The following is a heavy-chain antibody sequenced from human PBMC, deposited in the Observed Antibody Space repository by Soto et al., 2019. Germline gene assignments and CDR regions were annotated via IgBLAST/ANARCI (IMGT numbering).Heavy chain of an antibody. Sequence: SETLSLTCTVSGGSISSSSYYWGWIRQPPGKGLEWIGSIYYSGSTYYNPSLKSRVTISVDTSKNQFSLKLSSVTAADTAVYYCARRKGWNYGSIDYWGQGTLVTVSS. V-gene: IGHV4-39*01. CDR3: ARRKGWNYGSIDY. CDR1: GGSISSSSYY. D-gene: IGHD1-7*01. J-gene: IGHJ4*02. CDR2: IYYSGST.